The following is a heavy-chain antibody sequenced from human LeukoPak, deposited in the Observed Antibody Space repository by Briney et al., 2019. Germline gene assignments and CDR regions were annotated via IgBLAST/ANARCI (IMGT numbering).Heavy chain of an antibody. CDR1: GYSISSGYY. D-gene: IGHD3-16*02. CDR2: IYHSGRT. J-gene: IGHJ4*02. CDR3: AREGYYDSVWGSYRYIGIDY. Sequence: NSSETLSLTCTVSGYSISSGYYWGWIRQPPGKGLEWIGSIYHSGRTFYNPSLKSRVTISVDTSKNQFSLKLTSVTAADTAVYYCAREGYYDSVWGSYRYIGIDYWGQGVLVTVSS. V-gene: IGHV4-38-2*02.